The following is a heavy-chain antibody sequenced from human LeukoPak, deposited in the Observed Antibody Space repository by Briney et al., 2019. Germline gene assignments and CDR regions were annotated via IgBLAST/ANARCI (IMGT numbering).Heavy chain of an antibody. CDR1: GYTFTGYY. D-gene: IGHD6-13*01. Sequence: ASVKVSCKASGYTFTGYYMHWVRQAPGQGLEWMGWINPNTGGTNYAQKFQGRVTMTRDTSSSTAYMELTRLTSDDTAVYYCARGEVPGQQLDYWGPGTLVTVSS. V-gene: IGHV1-2*02. CDR2: INPNTGGT. J-gene: IGHJ4*02. CDR3: ARGEVPGQQLDY.